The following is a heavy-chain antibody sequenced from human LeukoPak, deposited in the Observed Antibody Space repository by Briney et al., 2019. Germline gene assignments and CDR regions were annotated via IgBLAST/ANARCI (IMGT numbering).Heavy chain of an antibody. J-gene: IGHJ4*02. CDR2: ITSSGTFT. CDR1: GFTFSDYG. V-gene: IGHV3-21*01. CDR3: ARALMTTVTTPGY. Sequence: GGSLRLSCTASGFTFSDYGMNWVRQAPGKGLEWVSSITSSGTFTYYADSVKGRFTISRDNARNSLHLQMNSLRADDTAVYFCARALMTTVTTPGYWGQGTLVTVSS. D-gene: IGHD4-17*01.